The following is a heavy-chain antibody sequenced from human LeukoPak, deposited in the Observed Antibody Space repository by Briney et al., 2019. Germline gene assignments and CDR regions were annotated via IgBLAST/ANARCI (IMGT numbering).Heavy chain of an antibody. CDR3: ARDQEDCSGGSCYGLFDY. V-gene: IGHV1-69*05. J-gene: IGHJ4*02. Sequence: SVKVSCKASGGTFSSYAISWVRQAPGQGLEWMGGIIPIFGTANYAQKFQGRVTITRDTSASTAYMELSSLRSEDTAVYYCARDQEDCSGGSCYGLFDYWGQGTLVTVSS. CDR2: IIPIFGTA. CDR1: GGTFSSYA. D-gene: IGHD2-15*01.